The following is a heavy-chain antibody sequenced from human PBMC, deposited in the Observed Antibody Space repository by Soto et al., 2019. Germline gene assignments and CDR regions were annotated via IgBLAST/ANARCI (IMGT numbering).Heavy chain of an antibody. CDR3: ARALGSWGSYYFDH. D-gene: IGHD3-16*01. CDR2: IYWDDDK. Sequence: QITLKESGPTLVRPTQTLTLTCTVSGFSLDTWGVGVGWIRQSPGKAPEWLALIYWDDDKRYSPSLKNRLTITKDTAKNQVVLTLTNRHPVDTVTYYCARALGSWGSYYFDHWGQGTLVTVSS. V-gene: IGHV2-5*02. J-gene: IGHJ4*02. CDR1: GFSLDTWGVG.